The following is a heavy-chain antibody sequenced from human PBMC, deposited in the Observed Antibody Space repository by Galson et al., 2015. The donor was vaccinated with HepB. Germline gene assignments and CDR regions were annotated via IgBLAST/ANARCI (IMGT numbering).Heavy chain of an antibody. D-gene: IGHD2-2*01. J-gene: IGHJ6*02. CDR1: GFTFSSYS. CDR3: ARVGLCSTSCHIWAYGMDV. V-gene: IGHV3-48*02. Sequence: SLRLSCAASGFTFSSYSMNWVRQAPGKGLEWVSYISSSSSTIYYADSVKGRFTISRDNAKNSLYLQMNSLRDEDTAVYYCARVGLCSTSCHIWAYGMDVWGQGTTVTVSS. CDR2: ISSSSSTI.